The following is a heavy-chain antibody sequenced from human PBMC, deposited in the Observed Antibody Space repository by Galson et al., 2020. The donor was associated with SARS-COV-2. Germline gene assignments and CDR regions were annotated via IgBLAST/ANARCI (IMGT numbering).Heavy chain of an antibody. CDR2: IESKAGGGTT. J-gene: IGHJ1*01. D-gene: IGHD1-26*01. V-gene: IGHV3-15*04. CDR3: TTGVATTKF. CDR1: GFTFSNAW. Sequence: LSLTCAASGFTFSNAWMTWVRQAPGKGLEWVGRIESKAGGGTTDYSAPVKGRFNISRDDSKNMSFLQMNSLKSEDTAVYYCTTGVATTKFWGQGTLVTVSS.